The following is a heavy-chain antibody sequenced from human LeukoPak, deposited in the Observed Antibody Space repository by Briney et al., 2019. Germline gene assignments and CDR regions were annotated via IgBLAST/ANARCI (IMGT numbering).Heavy chain of an antibody. D-gene: IGHD6-19*01. CDR1: GFTFSSYA. CDR3: AKAGIGVVGYFDY. CDR2: IRGSGGGT. J-gene: IGHJ4*02. V-gene: IGHV3-23*01. Sequence: GGSLRLSCAASGFTFSSYAMTWVRQAPGKGLEWVSTIRGSGGGTYYADSVKGRFTISRDNSKNTLYLQMNSLRDEDTALYYCAKAGIGVVGYFDYWGQGTLVTVSS.